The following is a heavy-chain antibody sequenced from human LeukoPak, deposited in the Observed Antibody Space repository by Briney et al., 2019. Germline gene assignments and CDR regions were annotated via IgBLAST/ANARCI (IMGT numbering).Heavy chain of an antibody. V-gene: IGHV4-59*01. CDR3: AREMDSGSYLGY. Sequence: SETLSLTCTVSGGSISSYYWSWIRQPPGKGLEWIGYIYYSGSTNYNPSLKSRVTISVDTSKNQFSLKLSSVTAADTAVYYCAREMDSGSYLGYWGQGALVTVSS. CDR2: IYYSGST. D-gene: IGHD3-10*01. CDR1: GGSISSYY. J-gene: IGHJ4*02.